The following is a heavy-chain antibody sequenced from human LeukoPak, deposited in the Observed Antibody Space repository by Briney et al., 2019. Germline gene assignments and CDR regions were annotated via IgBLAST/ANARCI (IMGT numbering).Heavy chain of an antibody. CDR3: ARDSYDSSGYYYEAVDP. D-gene: IGHD3-22*01. CDR2: TIPIFGTA. CDR1: GGTFSSYA. J-gene: IGHJ5*02. V-gene: IGHV1-69*01. Sequence: SVKVSCKASGGTFSSYAISWVRQAPGQGLEWMGGTIPIFGTANYAQKFQGRVTITADESTSTAYMELSSLRSEDTAVYYCARDSYDSSGYYYEAVDPWGQGTLVTVSS.